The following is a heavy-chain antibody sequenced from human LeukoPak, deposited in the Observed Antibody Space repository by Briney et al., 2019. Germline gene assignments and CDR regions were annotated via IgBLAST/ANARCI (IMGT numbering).Heavy chain of an antibody. Sequence: GRSLRLSCAASGFTFSYYTMHWVRQAPGKGLEWVAVIWYDGSNKYYADSVKGRFTISRDNSKNTLYLQMNSLRAEDTAVYYCARSPYSSSHFDYWGQGTLVTVSS. CDR1: GFTFSYYT. V-gene: IGHV3-33*08. CDR3: ARSPYSSSHFDY. J-gene: IGHJ4*02. CDR2: IWYDGSNK. D-gene: IGHD6-6*01.